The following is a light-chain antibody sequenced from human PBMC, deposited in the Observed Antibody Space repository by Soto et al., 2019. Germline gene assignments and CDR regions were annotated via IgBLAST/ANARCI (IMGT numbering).Light chain of an antibody. Sequence: QSVLTQPPSASGTPVQRVTISCSGSSSKIGSNTVNWYQQLPGTAPKLLIYSNNQRPSGVPDRFSGSKSGTSASLAISGLQSEDEADYYCAAWDDSLNGPDVVFGGGTKSPS. V-gene: IGLV1-44*01. CDR3: AAWDDSLNGPDVV. J-gene: IGLJ2*01. CDR1: SSKIGSNT. CDR2: SNN.